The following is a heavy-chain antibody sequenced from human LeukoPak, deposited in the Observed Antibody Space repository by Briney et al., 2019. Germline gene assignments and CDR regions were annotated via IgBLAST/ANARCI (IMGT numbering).Heavy chain of an antibody. J-gene: IGHJ4*02. V-gene: IGHV3-21*01. Sequence: GGSLRLSCAASGFTFSSYSMNWVRQAPGKGLEWVSSISSSSSYIYYADSVKGRFTISRDNAENSLYLQMNSLRAEDTAVYYCARDPTFYSSSWYGYWGQGTLVTVSS. CDR3: ARDPTFYSSSWYGY. CDR1: GFTFSSYS. CDR2: ISSSSSYI. D-gene: IGHD6-13*01.